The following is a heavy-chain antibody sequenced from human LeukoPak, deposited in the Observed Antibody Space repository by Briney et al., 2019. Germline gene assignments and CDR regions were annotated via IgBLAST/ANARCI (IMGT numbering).Heavy chain of an antibody. J-gene: IGHJ6*02. V-gene: IGHV3-21*01. CDR1: GFTFSSYS. Sequence: GGSLRLSCAASGFTFSSYSMSWVRQAPGRGLEWVSSISSSSSYIYYPDSVKGRFTISRDNAKSSLYLQMNSLRAEDTAVYYCARDSQIASYYDILTGYNDGPDYGMDVWGQGTTVTVSS. D-gene: IGHD3-9*01. CDR3: ARDSQIASYYDILTGYNDGPDYGMDV. CDR2: ISSSSSYI.